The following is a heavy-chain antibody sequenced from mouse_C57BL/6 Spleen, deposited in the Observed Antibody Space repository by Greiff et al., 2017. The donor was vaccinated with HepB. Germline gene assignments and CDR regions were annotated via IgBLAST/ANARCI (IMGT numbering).Heavy chain of an antibody. V-gene: IGHV1-18*01. CDR2: INPNNGGT. Sequence: VQLQQSGPELVKPGASVKIPCKASGYTFTDYNMDWVKQSHGKSLEWIGDINPNNGGTIYNQKFKGKATLTVDKSSSTAYMGLRSLTSEDTAVYYCARGGSSHFDYWGQGTTLTVSS. J-gene: IGHJ2*01. D-gene: IGHD1-1*01. CDR1: GYTFTDYN. CDR3: ARGGSSHFDY.